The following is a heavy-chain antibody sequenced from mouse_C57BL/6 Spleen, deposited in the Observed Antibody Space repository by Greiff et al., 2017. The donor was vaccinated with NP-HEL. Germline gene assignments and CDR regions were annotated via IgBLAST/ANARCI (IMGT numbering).Heavy chain of an antibody. CDR1: GYTFTSYW. CDR2: IDPSDSYT. V-gene: IGHV1-50*01. Sequence: QVQLKQSGAELVKPGASVKLSCKASGYTFTSYWMQWVKQRPGQGLEWIGEIDPSDSYTNYNQKFKGKATLTVDTSSSTAYMQLSSLTSEDSAVYYCASQFAYWGQGTLVTVSA. J-gene: IGHJ3*01. CDR3: ASQFAY.